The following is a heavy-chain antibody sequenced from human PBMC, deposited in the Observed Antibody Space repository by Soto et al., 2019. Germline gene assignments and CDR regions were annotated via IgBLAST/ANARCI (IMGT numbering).Heavy chain of an antibody. CDR1: GFTFSSYA. V-gene: IGHV3-23*01. Sequence: EVQLLESGGGLVQPGGSLRLSCAASGFTFSSYAMSWVRQAPGKGLEWVSAISGSGGSTYYADSVKGRFTISRDNSKNTLYLQMNSLRAEDTAVYYCAKVMRSGYPAYDAFDIWGQGTMVTVSS. D-gene: IGHD5-12*01. CDR2: ISGSGGST. CDR3: AKVMRSGYPAYDAFDI. J-gene: IGHJ3*02.